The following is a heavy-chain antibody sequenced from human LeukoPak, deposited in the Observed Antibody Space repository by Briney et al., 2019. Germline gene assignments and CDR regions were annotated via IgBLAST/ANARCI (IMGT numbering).Heavy chain of an antibody. Sequence: GGSLRLSCAASGFTFSDYAMDWVRQAPGRGLEWVSAISSSSAYIYYADSVKGRFTISRDNAKNTLSLQMNSLRAEDTAVYYCARVGGSNAFDIWGQGTMVIVSS. D-gene: IGHD1-26*01. CDR1: GFTFSDYA. J-gene: IGHJ3*02. V-gene: IGHV3-21*01. CDR3: ARVGGSNAFDI. CDR2: ISSSSAYI.